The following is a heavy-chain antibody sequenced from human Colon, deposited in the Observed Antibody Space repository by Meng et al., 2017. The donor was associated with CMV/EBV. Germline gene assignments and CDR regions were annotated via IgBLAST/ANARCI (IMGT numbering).Heavy chain of an antibody. Sequence: GESLKISCAASGFTFSSSSMNWVRQAPGKGLEWVSSISSSSSYIYYADSVKGRFTISRDNAKNSLYLEMNSLRAEDTAVYYCARLGAVPAALLLWGQGTTVTVSS. V-gene: IGHV3-21*01. CDR1: GFTFSSSS. D-gene: IGHD2-2*01. CDR2: ISSSSSYI. J-gene: IGHJ6*02. CDR3: ARLGAVPAALLL.